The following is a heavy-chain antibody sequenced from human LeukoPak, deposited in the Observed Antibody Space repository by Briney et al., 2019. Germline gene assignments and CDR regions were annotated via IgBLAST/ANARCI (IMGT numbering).Heavy chain of an antibody. V-gene: IGHV4-59*08. CDR1: VGSISTYY. CDR2: IYYSGST. CDR3: ARRAGTTFDY. J-gene: IGHJ4*02. Sequence: SETLSLTCTVSVGSISTYYWNWIRQPPGKGLEWIGYIYYSGSTKYNPSLKSRVLVSIDTSKNQFSLKLTSVTAADTAVYYCARRAGTTFDYWGQGILVTVSS. D-gene: IGHD3-10*01.